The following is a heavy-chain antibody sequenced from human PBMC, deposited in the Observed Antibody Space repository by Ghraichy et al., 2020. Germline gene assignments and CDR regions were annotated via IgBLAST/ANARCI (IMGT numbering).Heavy chain of an antibody. CDR3: ARDTATGRFLEWLAPYYFDY. Sequence: GGSLRLSCAASGFTFSDYYMSWIRQAPGKGLEWVSYISSSGSTIYYADSVKGRFTISRDNAKNSLYLQMNSLRAEDTAVYYCARDTATGRFLEWLAPYYFDYWGQGTLVTVSS. CDR1: GFTFSDYY. V-gene: IGHV3-11*01. CDR2: ISSSGSTI. D-gene: IGHD3-3*01. J-gene: IGHJ4*02.